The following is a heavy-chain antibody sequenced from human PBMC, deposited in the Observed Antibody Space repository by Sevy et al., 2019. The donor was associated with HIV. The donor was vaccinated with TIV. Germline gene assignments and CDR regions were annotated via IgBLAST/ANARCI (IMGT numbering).Heavy chain of an antibody. J-gene: IGHJ4*02. CDR1: GFTFSSYA. D-gene: IGHD3-22*01. Sequence: GGSLRLSCAASGFTFSSYAMSWVRQAPGKGLEWVSSISGSGSFTYYADSVKGHFTISRDNSKNTLYLQMTSLRAEDTAVYYCAKEGQGEYYDSSGSFDYWAREPWSPSPQ. CDR2: ISGSGSFT. V-gene: IGHV3-23*01. CDR3: AKEGQGEYYDSSGSFDY.